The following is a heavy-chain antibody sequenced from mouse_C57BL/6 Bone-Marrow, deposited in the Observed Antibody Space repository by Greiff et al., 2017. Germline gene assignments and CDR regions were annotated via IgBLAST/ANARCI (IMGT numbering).Heavy chain of an antibody. Sequence: VQLQQSGAELVRPGASVKLSCTASGFNIKDDYMHWVKQRPEQGLEWIGWIDPENGDTEYASKFQGKATITADTSSNTAYLQLSSLTSEDAAVYYCYLTYGYGVAYWGQGTLVTVSA. V-gene: IGHV14-4*01. D-gene: IGHD2-14*01. CDR3: YLTYGYGVAY. J-gene: IGHJ3*01. CDR1: GFNIKDDY. CDR2: IDPENGDT.